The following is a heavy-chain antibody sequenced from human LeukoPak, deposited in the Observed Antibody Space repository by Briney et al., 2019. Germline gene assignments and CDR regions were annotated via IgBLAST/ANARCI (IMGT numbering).Heavy chain of an antibody. CDR3: AREYSGYDYYFDY. D-gene: IGHD5-12*01. CDR2: IYYSGST. V-gene: IGHV4-30-4*01. Sequence: PSETLSLTCTVSGGSISSGDYYWSWIRQPPGKGLEWIGYIYYSGSTYYNPSLKSRVTISVDTSKNQFSLKLSSVTAADTAVYYCAREYSGYDYYFDYWGQGTLVTVSS. CDR1: GGSISSGDYY. J-gene: IGHJ4*02.